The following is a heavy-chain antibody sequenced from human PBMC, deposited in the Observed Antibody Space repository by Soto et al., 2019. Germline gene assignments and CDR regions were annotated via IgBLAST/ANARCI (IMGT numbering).Heavy chain of an antibody. CDR2: ISSSGSTI. J-gene: IGHJ5*02. V-gene: IGHV3-11*01. D-gene: IGHD3-22*01. CDR3: ARIFSVRKGTEKYYDSTSWFDP. Sequence: GGSLRLSCAASGFTFSDYYMSWIRQAPGKGLEWVSYISSSGSTIYYEDSVKGRFTISRDNAKNSLYLQMNSLRAEDTAVYYGARIFSVRKGTEKYYDSTSWFDPWGQGTLVTVSS. CDR1: GFTFSDYY.